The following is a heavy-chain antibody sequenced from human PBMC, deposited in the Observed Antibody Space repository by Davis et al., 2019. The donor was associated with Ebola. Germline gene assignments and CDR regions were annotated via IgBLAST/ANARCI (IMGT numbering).Heavy chain of an antibody. D-gene: IGHD3-16*01. CDR3: TRPLYYDKGMDV. J-gene: IGHJ6*02. Sequence: PGGSLRLSCKASGYSFTIYWIAWVRQMPGKGLEWMGIIFPAASPDTRYSPSFQGQVTISADKSTSTAYLQWSSLKASDTATYYCTRPLYYDKGMDVWGQGTTVTVSS. CDR2: IFPAASPDT. V-gene: IGHV5-51*01. CDR1: GYSFTIYW.